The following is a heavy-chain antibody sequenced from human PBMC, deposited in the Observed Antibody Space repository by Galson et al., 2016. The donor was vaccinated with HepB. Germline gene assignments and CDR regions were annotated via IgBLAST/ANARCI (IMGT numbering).Heavy chain of an antibody. J-gene: IGHJ4*02. CDR3: ATGLRFFAY. Sequence: SLRLSCAASGFTLSDSYMTWIRQAPGKGLEWVSVFYKGGATSYADAVRGRFTISRSNSNNTVYLQMSSLRIEDTAVYYCATGLRFFAYWGQGTLVTVSS. CDR2: FYKGGAT. V-gene: IGHV3-66*02. CDR1: GFTLSDSY. D-gene: IGHD3-3*01.